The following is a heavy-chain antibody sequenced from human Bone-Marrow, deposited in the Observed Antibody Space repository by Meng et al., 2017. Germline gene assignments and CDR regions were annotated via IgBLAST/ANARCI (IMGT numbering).Heavy chain of an antibody. D-gene: IGHD6-19*01. CDR1: GYTFTSYG. J-gene: IGHJ4*02. V-gene: IGHV1-69*13. Sequence: SVKVSCKASGYTFTSYGISWVRQAPGQGLEWMGGIIPIFGTANYAQKFQGRVTITADESTSTAYMELSSLRSEDTAVYYCARDWRGIAVPRTPTDDYWGQGTLVTVSS. CDR3: ARDWRGIAVPRTPTDDY. CDR2: IIPIFGTA.